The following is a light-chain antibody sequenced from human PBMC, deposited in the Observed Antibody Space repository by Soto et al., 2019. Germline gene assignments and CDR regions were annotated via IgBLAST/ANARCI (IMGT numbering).Light chain of an antibody. CDR3: QQHQRTPFT. Sequence: QLTQAPSSLYAAVGDRVTITCRASQGISRYLAWYQQRAGKAPKLLIYGASTLQSGVPSRFSGSGSGTEFTLTSSSLQPEDFATYHCQQHQRTPFTFGPGTTVAV. V-gene: IGKV1-9*01. CDR1: QGISRY. J-gene: IGKJ3*01. CDR2: GAS.